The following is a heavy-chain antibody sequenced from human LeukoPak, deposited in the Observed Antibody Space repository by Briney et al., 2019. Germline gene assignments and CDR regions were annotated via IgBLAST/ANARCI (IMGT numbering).Heavy chain of an antibody. V-gene: IGHV3-74*03. CDR2: INTDGTAT. D-gene: IGHD6-19*01. J-gene: IGHJ4*02. CDR1: GFSFSKYW. Sequence: GGSLRLSCAASGFSFSKYWMLWVRQAPGKGLESVSRINTDGTATTYADSVKGRFTDSRDNADNTMFLQMNSVRDEDAAVYYCATKQWLAPPPDSWGQGTPVTVSS. CDR3: ATKQWLAPPPDS.